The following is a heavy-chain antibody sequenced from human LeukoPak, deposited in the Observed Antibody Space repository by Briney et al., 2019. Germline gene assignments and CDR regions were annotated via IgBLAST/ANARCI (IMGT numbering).Heavy chain of an antibody. CDR3: ARASGNYYYYYMDV. V-gene: IGHV3-21*01. CDR1: GFTFSSYS. J-gene: IGHJ6*03. D-gene: IGHD6-13*01. CDR2: ISSSSSYI. Sequence: GGSLRLSCAASGFTFSSYSMNWVRQAPGEGLEWVSSISSSSSYIYYADSVKGRFTISRDNAKNSLYLQMNSLRAEDTAVYYCARASGNYYYYYMDVWGKGTTVTVSS.